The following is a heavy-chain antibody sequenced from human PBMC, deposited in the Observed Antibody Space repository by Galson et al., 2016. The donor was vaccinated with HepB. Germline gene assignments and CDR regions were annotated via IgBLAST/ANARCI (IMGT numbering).Heavy chain of an antibody. CDR3: ARDHGVGAKAAFDI. D-gene: IGHD1-26*01. V-gene: IGHV3-30-3*01. J-gene: IGHJ3*02. CDR2: ISYDGSNK. Sequence: SLRLSCAASGFTFSNYAIHWVRQAPGKGLEWVAVISYDGSNKYYADSVKGRFTISRDNSKNTLYLQMNSLRAEDTAVYYCARDHGVGAKAAFDIWGQGTMVTVSS. CDR1: GFTFSNYA.